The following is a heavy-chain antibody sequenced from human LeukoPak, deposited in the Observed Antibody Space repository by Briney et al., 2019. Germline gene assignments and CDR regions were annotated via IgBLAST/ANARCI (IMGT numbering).Heavy chain of an antibody. CDR3: ARSTGTSSPWPFDI. Sequence: GASVKVSCKTSGYTFTSYGISWVRQAPGQGLEWMGWISAYNGNTNYAQKLQGRVTMTTDTSTSTAYMDLRSLRSDDTAVYYCARSTGTSSPWPFDIWGQGTMVTVSS. D-gene: IGHD1-1*01. V-gene: IGHV1-18*04. CDR1: GYTFTSYG. CDR2: ISAYNGNT. J-gene: IGHJ3*02.